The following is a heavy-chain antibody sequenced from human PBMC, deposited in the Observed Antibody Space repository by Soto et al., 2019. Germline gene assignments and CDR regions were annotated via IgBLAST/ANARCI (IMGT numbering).Heavy chain of an antibody. J-gene: IGHJ5*02. V-gene: IGHV4-31*03. CDR2: IYYSGST. Sequence: SETLSLTCTVSGGSISSGGYYWGWIRQHPGKGLEWIGYIYYSGSTYYNPSLKSRVTISVDTSKNQFSLKLSSVTAADTAVYYCARVPTMVRGVIGWFAPWGQGTLVTVSS. CDR3: ARVPTMVRGVIGWFAP. CDR1: GGSISSGGYY. D-gene: IGHD3-10*01.